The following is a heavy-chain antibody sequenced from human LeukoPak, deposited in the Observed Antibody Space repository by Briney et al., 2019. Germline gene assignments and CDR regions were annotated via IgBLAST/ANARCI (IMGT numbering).Heavy chain of an antibody. J-gene: IGHJ3*02. Sequence: ASVKVSCKASGYTFTSYYMHWVRQAPGQGLEWMGIINPSGGSTSYAQKFQGRVTMTRDTPTSTVYMELSSLRSEDTAVYYCARAFRPIVVVPAAISFREEPDAFDIWGQGTMVTVSS. CDR3: ARAFRPIVVVPAAISFREEPDAFDI. V-gene: IGHV1-46*01. CDR1: GYTFTSYY. CDR2: INPSGGST. D-gene: IGHD2-2*02.